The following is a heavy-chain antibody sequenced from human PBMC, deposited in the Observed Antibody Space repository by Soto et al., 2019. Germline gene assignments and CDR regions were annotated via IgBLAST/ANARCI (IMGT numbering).Heavy chain of an antibody. CDR1: GDTFTDYY. CDR2: VNPSGGHT. J-gene: IGHJ4*02. D-gene: IGHD2-21*02. V-gene: IGHV1-46*01. Sequence: QVQLMQSGAEVKKPGASVKVSCKASGDTFTDYYIHWVRQAPGQGLEWMGTVNPSGGHTTYAQHFRGRVTMTRDRSTSTHYMELTSLTSDDTAIYYCARGGHVVVVTAALDYWGQGTLVTVSS. CDR3: ARGGHVVVVTAALDY.